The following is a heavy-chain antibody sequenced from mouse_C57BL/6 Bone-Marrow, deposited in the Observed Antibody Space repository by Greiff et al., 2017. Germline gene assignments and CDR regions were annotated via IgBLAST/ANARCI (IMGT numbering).Heavy chain of an antibody. CDR3: ARGLSDY. D-gene: IGHD1-1*02. CDR2: IYPRSGNT. V-gene: IGHV1-81*01. CDR1: GYTFTSYG. Sequence: QVHVKQSGAELARPGASVKLSCTASGYTFTSYGMSWVQQRTGQGLEWIGEIYPRSGNTYYNEKFKGKGTLTADKSSSTAYMELRSLTSEDAAVYFCARGLSDYWGQGTTLTVSS. J-gene: IGHJ2*01.